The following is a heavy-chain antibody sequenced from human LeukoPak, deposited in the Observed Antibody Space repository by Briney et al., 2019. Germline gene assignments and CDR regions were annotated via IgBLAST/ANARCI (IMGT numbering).Heavy chain of an antibody. CDR1: GYTFTSYY. CDR3: ASSLDYYDSSGYYYEH. CDR2: INPSGGST. J-gene: IGHJ4*02. D-gene: IGHD3-22*01. V-gene: IGHV1-46*01. Sequence: ASVKVSCKASGYTFTSYYMHWVRQAPGQGLEWMGIINPSGGSTSYAQKFQGRVTMTRDTSTSTVYMELSSLRSEDTAVYYCASSLDYYDSSGYYYEHWGQGTLVTVSS.